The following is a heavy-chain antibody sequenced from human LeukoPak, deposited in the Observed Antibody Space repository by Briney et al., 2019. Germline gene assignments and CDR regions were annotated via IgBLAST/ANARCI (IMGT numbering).Heavy chain of an antibody. J-gene: IGHJ4*02. CDR3: ARDSLLRGWTSGWASNSFDF. D-gene: IGHD6-19*01. V-gene: IGHV3-23*01. CDR2: ITGGAAAT. Sequence: QPGGSLRVSCAASGFNFRSYAMSWVRQAPGKGLEWVSTITGGAAATYYADSVKGRHTVSRDNTKNTLYLQMNSLRAEDTAVYYCARDSLLRGWTSGWASNSFDFWGQGTLVIVSS. CDR1: GFNFRSYA.